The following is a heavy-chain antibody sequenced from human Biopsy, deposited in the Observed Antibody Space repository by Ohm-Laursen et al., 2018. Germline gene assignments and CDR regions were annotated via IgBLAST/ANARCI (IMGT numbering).Heavy chain of an antibody. J-gene: IGHJ4*02. CDR3: ASGPRGFRH. CDR2: IDSDGSTT. D-gene: IGHD3/OR15-3a*01. Sequence: LRLSCSASAFNFSSYWMHWVRQVPGKGPAWVSRIDSDGSTTRYADAVQGRFRISRDNAKDTLYLQMNSLRADDTAVYYCASGPRGFRHWGRGTLVTVSS. CDR1: AFNFSSYW. V-gene: IGHV3-74*01.